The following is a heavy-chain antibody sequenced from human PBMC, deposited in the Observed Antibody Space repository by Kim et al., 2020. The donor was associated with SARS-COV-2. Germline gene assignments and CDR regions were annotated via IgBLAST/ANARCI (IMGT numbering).Heavy chain of an antibody. V-gene: IGHV3-15*01. D-gene: IGHD6-13*01. J-gene: IGHJ6*03. CDR3: TTDYGAASYYYYMDV. Sequence: AAPVKSRFTNSRDESKNTLYLQMNSLKTEGTAVYYCTTDYGAASYYYYMDVWGKGTTVTVSS.